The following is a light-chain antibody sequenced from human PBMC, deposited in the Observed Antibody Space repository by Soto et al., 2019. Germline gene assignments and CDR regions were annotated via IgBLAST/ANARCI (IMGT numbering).Light chain of an antibody. CDR2: DAS. J-gene: IGKJ4*01. V-gene: IGKV1-5*01. CDR3: QQYKSYSPFP. CDR1: QSVGSW. Sequence: DIQITQSPSSLSACVGDRVTITCRASQSVGSWLAWYQQKPGRAPKLLIYDASTLGSGVPSRFSGSGSETQFALAINSLQPDDFATYYCQQYKSYSPFPFGGGTKVDLK.